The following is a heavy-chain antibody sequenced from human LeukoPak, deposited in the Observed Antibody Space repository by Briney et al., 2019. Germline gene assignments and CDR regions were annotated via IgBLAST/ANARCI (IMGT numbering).Heavy chain of an antibody. CDR3: ARDLHYYVAMDV. CDR1: GFTFSFYW. CDR2: IKQDGSEK. V-gene: IGHV3-7*05. Sequence: PGGSLRLSCVASGFTFSFYWMGWVRQAPGKGLEWVANIKQDGSEKYYVDSARGRFTISRDNSKNTLFLQLHNLRVEDTALYYCARDLHYYVAMDVWGQGTTVTVSS. D-gene: IGHD3-10*02. J-gene: IGHJ6*02.